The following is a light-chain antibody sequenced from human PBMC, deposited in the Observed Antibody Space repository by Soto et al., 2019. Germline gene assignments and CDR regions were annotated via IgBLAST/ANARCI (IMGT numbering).Light chain of an antibody. CDR1: HDINNY. CDR3: QQFDNLPVT. CDR2: DSS. J-gene: IGKJ5*01. V-gene: IGKV1-33*01. Sequence: DIQMTQSPSSLSASVGDRDTIICQASHDINNYLNWYQQKPGKAPKLLIYDSSNLEIGVPSRFSGSGYGTRFSFTISSLQPEDIATYYCQQFDNLPVTFGQGTRLEIK.